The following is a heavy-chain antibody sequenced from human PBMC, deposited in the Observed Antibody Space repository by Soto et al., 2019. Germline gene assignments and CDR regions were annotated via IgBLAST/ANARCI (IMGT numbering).Heavy chain of an antibody. V-gene: IGHV3-74*03. J-gene: IGHJ4*02. CDR2: INSDESVK. Sequence: GGSLRLSCAASGFMFSGFWMHWVRQVPAKGLVWVSRINSDESVKAYASSVKGRFTIARDNAKQMLYLQMNSLRTEDTAVYYCARVPNKQAIVPFYDLWGQGPLVTVSS. CDR3: ARVPNKQAIVPFYDL. CDR1: GFMFSGFW. D-gene: IGHD2-2*01.